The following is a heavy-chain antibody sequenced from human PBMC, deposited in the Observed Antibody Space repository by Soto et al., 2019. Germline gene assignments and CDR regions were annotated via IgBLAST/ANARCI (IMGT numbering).Heavy chain of an antibody. CDR2: IYYSGST. Sequence: PSETLSLTCTVSGGSVSCGSYYWSWIRQPPGKGLEWIGYIYYSGSTNYNPSLKSRVTISVDTSKNQFSLKLSSVTAADTAVYYCARENSSGWFDYWGQGTLVTSPQ. V-gene: IGHV4-61*01. CDR1: GGSVSCGSYY. CDR3: ARENSSGWFDY. D-gene: IGHD6-19*01. J-gene: IGHJ4*02.